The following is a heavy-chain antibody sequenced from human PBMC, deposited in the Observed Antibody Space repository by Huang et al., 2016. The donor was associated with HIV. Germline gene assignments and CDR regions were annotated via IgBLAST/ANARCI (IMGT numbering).Heavy chain of an antibody. V-gene: IGHV4-39*01. J-gene: IGHJ2*01. Sequence: QMRFQESGPGLVKPSGTLSLTCNVSGGSINTGLYYWGWIPQPPGKGLGWVGSLYDTGKIHCEPSLKGRLTMSADTSKNQFSLNLSSVTAADTAIYSCARNHDFWRGRMFAISYFDVWGRGTLVTVAS. CDR2: LYDTGKI. CDR1: GGSINTGLYY. D-gene: IGHD3-3*01. CDR3: ARNHDFWRGRMFAISYFDV.